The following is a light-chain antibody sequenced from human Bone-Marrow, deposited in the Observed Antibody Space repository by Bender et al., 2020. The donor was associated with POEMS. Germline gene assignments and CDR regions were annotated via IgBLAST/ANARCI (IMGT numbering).Light chain of an antibody. CDR3: CSYAGSYTLVV. Sequence: QSALTQPPSASGSPGQSVTISCTGTSSDVGGYNSVSWYQQHPGKAPKLMIYEVNKRPSGVPGRFSGSKSGNTASLTISGLQAEDEADYYCCSYAGSYTLVVFGGGTKLTVL. V-gene: IGLV2-8*01. CDR2: EVN. J-gene: IGLJ2*01. CDR1: SSDVGGYNS.